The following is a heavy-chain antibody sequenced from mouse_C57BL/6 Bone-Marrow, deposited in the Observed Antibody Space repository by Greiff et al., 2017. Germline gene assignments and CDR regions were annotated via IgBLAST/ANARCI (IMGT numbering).Heavy chain of an antibody. D-gene: IGHD1-1*01. CDR3: ASLFYYGSSPHWYFDV. Sequence: EVHLVESGGGLVKPGGSLKLSCAASGFTFSDYGMHWVRQAPEKGLEWVAYISSGSSTIYYADTVKGRFTISRDNAKNTLFLQMTSLRSEDTAMYYCASLFYYGSSPHWYFDVWGTGTTVTVSS. V-gene: IGHV5-17*01. CDR1: GFTFSDYG. J-gene: IGHJ1*03. CDR2: ISSGSSTI.